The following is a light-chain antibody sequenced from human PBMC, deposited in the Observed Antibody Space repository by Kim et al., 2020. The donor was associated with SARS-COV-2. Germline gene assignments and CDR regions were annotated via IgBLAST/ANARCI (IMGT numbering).Light chain of an antibody. CDR2: GKN. CDR3: NSRDSNDNVV. CDR1: SLRSYY. Sequence: SSELTQDPAVSVALGQTVRITCQGDSLRSYYATWYQQKPGQAPILVIYGKNNRPSGIPDRFSGSSSGNTASLIITGTQAGVEADYYCNSRDSNDNVVFGGGTKLTVL. J-gene: IGLJ2*01. V-gene: IGLV3-19*01.